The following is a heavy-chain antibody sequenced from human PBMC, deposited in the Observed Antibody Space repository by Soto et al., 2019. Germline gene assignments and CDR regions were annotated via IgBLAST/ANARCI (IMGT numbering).Heavy chain of an antibody. CDR2: IYSSGST. CDR1: GGSIISASYS. D-gene: IGHD6-6*01. V-gene: IGHV4-31*11. CDR3: AREDAARIERWFDA. J-gene: IGHJ5*02. Sequence: KLSETLSLTCAVSGGSIISASYSWSCIRQSPGRGLEWIGHIYSSGSTYYNPSLKSRVSISVDTSNNQFSLKLTSVTAADTAVYFCAREDAARIERWFDAWGQGILVTVSS.